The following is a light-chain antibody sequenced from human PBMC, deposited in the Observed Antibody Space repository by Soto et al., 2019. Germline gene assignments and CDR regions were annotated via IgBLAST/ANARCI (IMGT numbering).Light chain of an antibody. V-gene: IGKV1-9*01. J-gene: IGKJ1*01. CDR3: QQFHTYPRT. CDR2: AAS. CDR1: QDISSH. Sequence: DLQLTQSPSFLSASVGDRVTITCRASQDISSHLAWYQQKPGKAPNLLIYAASNLQGGVPSRFGGSGSGTEFTLTISSLQSEDFAAYYCQQFHTYPRTFGQGTEVEI.